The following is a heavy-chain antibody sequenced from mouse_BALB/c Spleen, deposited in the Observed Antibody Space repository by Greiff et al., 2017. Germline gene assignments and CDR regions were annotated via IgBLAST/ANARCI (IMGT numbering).Heavy chain of an antibody. J-gene: IGHJ1*01. CDR2: ISYSGST. V-gene: IGHV3-2*02. CDR3: ARSNGYWYFDV. CDR1: GYSITSDYA. Sequence: EVQGVESGPGLVKPSQSLSLTCTVTGYSITSDYAWNWIRQFPGNKLEWMGYISYSGSTSYNPSLKSRISITRDTSKNQFFLQLNSVTTEDTATYYCARSNGYWYFDVWGAGTTVTVSS.